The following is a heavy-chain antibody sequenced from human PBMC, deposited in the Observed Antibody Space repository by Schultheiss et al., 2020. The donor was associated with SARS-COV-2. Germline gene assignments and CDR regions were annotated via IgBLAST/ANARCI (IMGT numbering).Heavy chain of an antibody. V-gene: IGHV4-31*03. CDR3: ARGGQQLTHYYYYGMDV. J-gene: IGHJ6*02. CDR1: GGSISSGGYY. CDR2: IYSSGST. Sequence: SETLSLTCTVSGGSISSGGYYWSWIRQHPGKGLEWIGYIYSSGSTNYNPFLRSRLTMSVDTSKNQFSVRLSSVTAADTAVYYCARGGQQLTHYYYYGMDVWGQGTTVTVSS. D-gene: IGHD6-13*01.